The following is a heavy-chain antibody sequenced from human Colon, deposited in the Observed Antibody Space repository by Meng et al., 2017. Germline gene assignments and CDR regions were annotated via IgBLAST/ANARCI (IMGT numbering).Heavy chain of an antibody. J-gene: IGHJ4*02. CDR2: IYHSGST. Sequence: GSLRLSCAVSGYSISSGYYCGWIRQPPGMGLEWIGSIYHSGSTYYSPSLKSRVTISVDTSKNHFSLKLSSVTAADTAVYYCARAFLNDFGDYGYWGQGTLVTVSS. CDR1: GYSISSGYY. CDR3: ARAFLNDFGDYGY. D-gene: IGHD4-17*01. V-gene: IGHV4-38-2*01.